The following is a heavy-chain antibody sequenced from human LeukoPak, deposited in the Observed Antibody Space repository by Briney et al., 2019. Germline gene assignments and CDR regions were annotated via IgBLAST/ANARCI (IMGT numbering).Heavy chain of an antibody. J-gene: IGHJ4*02. V-gene: IGHV5-51*01. CDR3: ARLSGRVVCSAGSCYIDS. D-gene: IGHD2-15*01. CDR1: GYSFTSYW. Sequence: GESLKISCQGSGYSFTSYWIAWVRQMPGKGLEWMGIIYPGDSDTRYSPSLQGQVTISADKSISTAYLQWSSLKASDTAMYYCARLSGRVVCSAGSCYIDSWGQGTLVTVSS. CDR2: IYPGDSDT.